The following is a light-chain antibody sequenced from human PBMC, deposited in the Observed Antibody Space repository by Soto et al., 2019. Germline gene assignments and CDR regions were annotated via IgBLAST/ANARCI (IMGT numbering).Light chain of an antibody. Sequence: DTQMTQSPSSLSACIGDRVTITCRASQSINTYLNWYQQKPGEAPNLLIYAASSLQSGVPPRFSGSGSETHFTLTINSLQPEDFATYYRQQTASTPYTFGQGT. CDR2: AAS. V-gene: IGKV1-39*01. CDR1: QSINTY. J-gene: IGKJ2*01. CDR3: QQTASTPYT.